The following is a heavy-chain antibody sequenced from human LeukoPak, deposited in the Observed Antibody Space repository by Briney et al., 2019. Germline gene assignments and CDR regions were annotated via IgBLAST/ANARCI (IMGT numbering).Heavy chain of an antibody. V-gene: IGHV3-48*01. D-gene: IGHD2-21*01. Sequence: GGSLRLSCAASGFTLSLYSMKGVRQAPGKGVEWVSYIDRDKDHIHYADSVKGGFIFSRENAKKSVWLQMKSLRGEDTAVYYCARGGCGKNCPTHYFDYWGQGILLTVSP. CDR2: IDRDKDHI. CDR1: GFTLSLYS. CDR3: ARGGCGKNCPTHYFDY. J-gene: IGHJ4*02.